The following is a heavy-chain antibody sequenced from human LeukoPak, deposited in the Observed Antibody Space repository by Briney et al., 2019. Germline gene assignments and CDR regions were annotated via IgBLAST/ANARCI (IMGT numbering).Heavy chain of an antibody. CDR1: GFTFSNYA. Sequence: GGSLRLSCAASGFTFSNYAMSWVRQAPGKGLEWVSSFSGSGDSTNYADSVKGRFTISKDNSKNTLYLLMNTLRTDDTAVYYCVKDPGTGGNFDYWGQGTLVTVSS. V-gene: IGHV3-23*01. D-gene: IGHD2-8*02. J-gene: IGHJ4*02. CDR2: FSGSGDST. CDR3: VKDPGTGGNFDY.